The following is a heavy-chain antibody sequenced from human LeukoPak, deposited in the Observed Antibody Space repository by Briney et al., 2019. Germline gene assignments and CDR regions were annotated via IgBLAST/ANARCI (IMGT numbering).Heavy chain of an antibody. J-gene: IGHJ6*03. CDR1: GFTVSSNH. Sequence: PGGSLRLSCAASGFTVSSNHMSWVRQAPGKGLEWVSVIYSGGSTYYADSVKGRFTISRDNSKNTLYLQMNSLRAEDTAVYYCARERGGYSYGRRYYYMDVWGKGTTVTVSS. D-gene: IGHD5-18*01. V-gene: IGHV3-53*01. CDR3: ARERGGYSYGRRYYYMDV. CDR2: IYSGGST.